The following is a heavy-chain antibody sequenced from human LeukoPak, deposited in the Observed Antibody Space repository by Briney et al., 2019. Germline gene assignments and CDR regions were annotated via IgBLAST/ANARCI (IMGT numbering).Heavy chain of an antibody. CDR1: GGSFSGYY. CDR3: ARGTTKLTAAAGTHFDY. Sequence: PSETLSLTCAVYGGSFSGYYWSWIRQPPGKGLEWIGEINHSGSTNYNPSLKSRVTISVDTPKNQFSLKLSSVTAADTAVYYCARGTTKLTAAAGTHFDYWGQGTLVTVSS. V-gene: IGHV4-34*01. J-gene: IGHJ4*02. D-gene: IGHD6-13*01. CDR2: INHSGST.